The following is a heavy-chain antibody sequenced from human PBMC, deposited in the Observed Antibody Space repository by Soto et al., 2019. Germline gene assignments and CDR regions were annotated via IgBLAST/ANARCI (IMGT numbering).Heavy chain of an antibody. CDR2: ISAYNGNT. CDR1: GYTFTSYG. Sequence: GASVKVSCKASGYTFTSYGISWVRQAPGQGLEWMGWISAYNGNTNYAQKLQGRVTMTTDTSTSTAYMELRSLRSDDTAVYYCARDRSQWLRKTRRYYYYGMDVWGQGTTVTVSS. D-gene: IGHD6-19*01. V-gene: IGHV1-18*01. J-gene: IGHJ6*02. CDR3: ARDRSQWLRKTRRYYYYGMDV.